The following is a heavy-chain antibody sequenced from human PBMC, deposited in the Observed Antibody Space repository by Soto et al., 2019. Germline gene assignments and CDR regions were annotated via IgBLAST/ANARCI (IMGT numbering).Heavy chain of an antibody. J-gene: IGHJ6*02. CDR2: IYYSGST. CDR1: GCSISSSSYY. Sequence: SEXLSLTCTVAGCSISSSSYYWGWIRQPPGKGLEWIGSIYYSGSTYYNPSLKSRVTISVDTSKNQFSLKLSSVTAADTAVYYCALPYYDFWSGSIRGDYYYGMDVWGQGNTVTVSS. CDR3: ALPYYDFWSGSIRGDYYYGMDV. V-gene: IGHV4-39*01. D-gene: IGHD3-3*01.